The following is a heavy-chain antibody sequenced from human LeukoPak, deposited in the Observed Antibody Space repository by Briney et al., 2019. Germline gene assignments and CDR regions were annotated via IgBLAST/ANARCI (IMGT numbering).Heavy chain of an antibody. D-gene: IGHD2-15*01. J-gene: IGHJ4*02. V-gene: IGHV3-30-3*01. Sequence: GGSLRLSCAASGFTFSSYAMHWVRQAPGKGLEWVAVISYDGSNKYYADSVKGRFTISRDNSKNTLYLQMNSLRAEDTAAYYCARDMTGYCSGGSCYSVGYWGQGTLVTVSS. CDR3: ARDMTGYCSGGSCYSVGY. CDR2: ISYDGSNK. CDR1: GFTFSSYA.